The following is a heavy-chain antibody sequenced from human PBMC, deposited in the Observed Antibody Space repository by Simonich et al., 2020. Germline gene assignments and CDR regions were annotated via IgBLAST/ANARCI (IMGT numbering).Heavy chain of an antibody. CDR1: GFTFSSYS. CDR2: ISSSSRYI. CDR3: ARWIAVAGTGAYGMDV. Sequence: EVQLVESGGGLVKPGGSLRLSCAASGFTFSSYSMNWVRQAPGTGLEWASSISSSSRYIYYADEVKGRFTISRDNAKNSLYLQMNSLRAEDTAVYYCARWIAVAGTGAYGMDVWGQGTTVTVSS. D-gene: IGHD6-19*01. J-gene: IGHJ6*02. V-gene: IGHV3-21*01.